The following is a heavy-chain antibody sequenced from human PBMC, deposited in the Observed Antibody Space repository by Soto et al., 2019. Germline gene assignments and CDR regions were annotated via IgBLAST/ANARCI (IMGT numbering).Heavy chain of an antibody. Sequence: QVHLQESGPGLLKPSQTLSLTCNVSGDSIGSGDFYWTWIRQSPGKGLEYIGYIYKSGSTYYNPSLTSRPIISLYTSRNMFFLSLNSVTAADTAICYCARSMIASSGWFDPWGQGTLVTVSS. J-gene: IGHJ5*02. CDR2: IYKSGST. CDR3: ARSMIASSGWFDP. CDR1: GDSIGSGDFY. D-gene: IGHD6-6*01. V-gene: IGHV4-30-4*01.